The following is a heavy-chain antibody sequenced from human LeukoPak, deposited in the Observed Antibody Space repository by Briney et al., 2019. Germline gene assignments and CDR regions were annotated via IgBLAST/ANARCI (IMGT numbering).Heavy chain of an antibody. D-gene: IGHD2/OR15-2a*01. J-gene: IGHJ5*02. CDR1: GGSISSGDYY. V-gene: IGHV4-30-4*02. CDR3: PRVGFYGFDP. Sequence: SETLSLTCTVSGGSISSGDYYWSWIRQPPGKGLEWIGYIYYSGSTYYNPSLKSRVTISVDTSKNQFSLKLTSVTAADTAVYYCPRVGFYGFDPWGQGTLVTVSS. CDR2: IYYSGST.